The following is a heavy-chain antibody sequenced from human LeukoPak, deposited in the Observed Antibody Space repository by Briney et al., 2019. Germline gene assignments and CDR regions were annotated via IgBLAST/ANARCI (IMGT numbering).Heavy chain of an antibody. D-gene: IGHD5-12*01. CDR1: GGSISSGDYY. J-gene: IGHJ3*02. CDR2: IYYSGST. V-gene: IGHV4-30-4*01. CDR3: ARVLESDVDSDAFDI. Sequence: SQTLSLTCTVSGGSISSGDYYWSWIRQPPGKGLEWIGYIYYSGSTYYNPSLKSRVTISVDTSKNQFSLKLSSVTAADTAVYYCARVLESDVDSDAFDIWGQGTMVTVSS.